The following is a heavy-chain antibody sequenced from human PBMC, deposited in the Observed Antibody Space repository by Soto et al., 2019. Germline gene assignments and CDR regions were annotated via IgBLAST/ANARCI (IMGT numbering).Heavy chain of an antibody. D-gene: IGHD5-18*01. CDR3: AKDRLDTAMVTLYYGMDF. V-gene: IGHV3-23*01. Sequence: GGSLRLSCAVSGFTFSSYAMSWVRQAPGKGLEWVSAISGSGGSTYYADSVKGRFTISRDNSKNTLYLQMNSLRAEETAVYYCAKDRLDTAMVTLYYGMDFWGQGTTVTVSS. CDR2: ISGSGGST. J-gene: IGHJ6*02. CDR1: GFTFSSYA.